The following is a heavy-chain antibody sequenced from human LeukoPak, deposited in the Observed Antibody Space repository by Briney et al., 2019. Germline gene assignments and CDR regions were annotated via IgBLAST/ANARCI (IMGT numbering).Heavy chain of an antibody. V-gene: IGHV4-59*01. Sequence: SETLSLTCTVSGGSISSYYWSWIRQPPGKGLEWIGYIYYSESSNYNPSLKSRVTISVDTSKNQVSLKLSSVTAADTAVYYCARAVGSGVASDYWGQGTLVTVSS. CDR3: ARAVGSGVASDY. J-gene: IGHJ4*02. D-gene: IGHD6-19*01. CDR2: IYYSESS. CDR1: GGSISSYY.